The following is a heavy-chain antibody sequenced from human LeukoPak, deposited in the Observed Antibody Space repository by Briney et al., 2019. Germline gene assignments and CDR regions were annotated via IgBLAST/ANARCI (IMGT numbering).Heavy chain of an antibody. V-gene: IGHV3-7*03. J-gene: IGHJ4*02. D-gene: IGHD2-2*01. CDR3: ARGRGYCSSTSCSPLWYFDY. CDR2: IKQDGSEK. Sequence: GGSLRLSCAASGFTFSSYWMSWVRQAPGKGLEWVANIKQDGSEKYYVDPVKGRFTISRDNAKNSLYLQMSSLRAEDTAVYYCARGRGYCSSTSCSPLWYFDYWGQGTLVTVSS. CDR1: GFTFSSYW.